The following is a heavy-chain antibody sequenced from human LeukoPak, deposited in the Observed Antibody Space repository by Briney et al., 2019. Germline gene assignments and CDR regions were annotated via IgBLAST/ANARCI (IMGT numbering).Heavy chain of an antibody. CDR2: IGGSGTRT. V-gene: IGHV3-23*01. Sequence: GGSLRLSCSASGFTFTTYGMNWVRQAPGKGLEWVSGIGGSGTRTYYADSVKGRFTISRDNSKNTLYLQMNSLRDEDTAVYYCARAGGYCGRISCPYYFDYWGQGSLVAVSS. CDR3: ARAGGYCGRISCPYYFDY. CDR1: GFTFTTYG. J-gene: IGHJ4*02. D-gene: IGHD2-15*01.